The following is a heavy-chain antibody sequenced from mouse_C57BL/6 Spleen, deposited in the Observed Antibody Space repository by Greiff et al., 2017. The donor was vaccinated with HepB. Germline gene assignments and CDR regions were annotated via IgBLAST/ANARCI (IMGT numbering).Heavy chain of an antibody. Sequence: VQLQQSGPELVKPGASVKISCKASGYTFTDYYMNWVKQSHGKSLEWIGDINPNNGGTSYNQKFKGKATLTVDKSSSTAYMELRSLTSEDSAVYYCARTPLTGTVWYFDVWGTGTTVTVSS. D-gene: IGHD4-1*01. CDR3: ARTPLTGTVWYFDV. V-gene: IGHV1-26*01. CDR1: GYTFTDYY. J-gene: IGHJ1*03. CDR2: INPNNGGT.